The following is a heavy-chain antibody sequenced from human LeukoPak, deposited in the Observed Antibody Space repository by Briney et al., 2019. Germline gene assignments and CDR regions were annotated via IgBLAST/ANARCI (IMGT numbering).Heavy chain of an antibody. CDR1: GFTFSSYS. V-gene: IGHV3-21*01. J-gene: IGHJ4*02. Sequence: GGSLRLSCAASGFTFSSYSMNWVRQAPGKGLEWVSSISSSSSYIYYADSVKGRFTISRDNAKNSLYLQMNSLRAEDTAVYYCARVYFASTSIAAGRPYYFDYWGQGTLVTVSS. CDR2: ISSSSSYI. D-gene: IGHD6-25*01. CDR3: ARVYFASTSIAAGRPYYFDY.